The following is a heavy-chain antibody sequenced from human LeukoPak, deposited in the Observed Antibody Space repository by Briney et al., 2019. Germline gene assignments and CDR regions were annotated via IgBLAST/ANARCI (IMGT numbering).Heavy chain of an antibody. CDR1: GFTFSSYG. D-gene: IGHD3-10*01. Sequence: PGGSLRLSCAASGFTFSSYGMHWVRQAPGKGLEWVAVISYDGSNKYYADSVNGRFTISRDNSKNTLYLQMNSLRAEDTAVYYCAKKEAMIRGVPYYYDFWGQGTLVTVSS. V-gene: IGHV3-30*18. CDR2: ISYDGSNK. CDR3: AKKEAMIRGVPYYYDF. J-gene: IGHJ4*02.